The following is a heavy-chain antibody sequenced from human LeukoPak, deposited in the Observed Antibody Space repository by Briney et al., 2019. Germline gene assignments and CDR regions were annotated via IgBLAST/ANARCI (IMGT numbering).Heavy chain of an antibody. J-gene: IGHJ4*02. V-gene: IGHV3-48*04. Sequence: GGSLRLSCAASGFTFSSYSMNWVRQAPGKGLEWISYISSGAGTKYYADSVKGRFTISRDNAKNSLYLQMNSLRAEDTAVYYCARREGGPSGYWGQGTLVTVSS. CDR2: ISSGAGTK. CDR1: GFTFSSYS. D-gene: IGHD1-26*01. CDR3: ARREGGPSGY.